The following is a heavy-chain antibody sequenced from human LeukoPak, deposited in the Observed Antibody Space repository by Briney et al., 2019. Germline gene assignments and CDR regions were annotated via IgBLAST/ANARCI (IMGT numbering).Heavy chain of an antibody. CDR3: AKGRGGSSYSTLDS. CDR1: GVTFSSYA. J-gene: IGHJ4*02. V-gene: IGHV3-23*01. Sequence: GGSLRLSCAASGVTFSSYAMGWVRQAPGKGLEWVSVIGDSTFYEDSVKGRFTISRDSSKNTLYLEMNSLRVEDTAVYYCAKGRGGSSYSTLDSWGQGTLVTVSS. D-gene: IGHD2-15*01. CDR2: IGDST.